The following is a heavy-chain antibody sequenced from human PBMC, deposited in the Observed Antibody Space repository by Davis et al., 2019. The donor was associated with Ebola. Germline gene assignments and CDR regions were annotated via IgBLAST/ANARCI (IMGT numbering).Heavy chain of an antibody. V-gene: IGHV3-48*03. CDR3: AKADSSDWVSYSFDY. CDR1: GFTFSSYE. D-gene: IGHD6-19*01. CDR2: ISSSGSTI. J-gene: IGHJ4*02. Sequence: GESLKISCAASGFTFSSYEMNWVRQAPGKGLEWVSYISSSGSTIYYADSVKGRFTISRDNSKNKVFLQMISLRTEDTAVYYCAKADSSDWVSYSFDYWGQGTLVTVSS.